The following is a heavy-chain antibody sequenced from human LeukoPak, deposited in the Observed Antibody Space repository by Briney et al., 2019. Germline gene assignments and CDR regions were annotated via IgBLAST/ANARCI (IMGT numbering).Heavy chain of an antibody. Sequence: GASVKVSCKASGGTFSSYAISWVRQAPGQGLEWMGGIIPIFGTANYAQKFQGRVTITADESTSTAYMELSSLRSEDTAVYYCARDRDYGGNSVRAFDIWGQGTMVTVSS. V-gene: IGHV1-69*13. CDR3: ARDRDYGGNSVRAFDI. CDR2: IIPIFGTA. J-gene: IGHJ3*02. CDR1: GGTFSSYA. D-gene: IGHD4-23*01.